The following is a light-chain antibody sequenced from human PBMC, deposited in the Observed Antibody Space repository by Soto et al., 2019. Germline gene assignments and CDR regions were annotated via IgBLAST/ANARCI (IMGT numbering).Light chain of an antibody. CDR1: RSVLYSSNNKNY. CDR2: WAS. Sequence: DIVMTQSPDSLAVSLGERATINCKSSRSVLYSSNNKNYLAWYQQKPGQPPKLLIHWASTRESGVPDRFSGSGSGTDFTLTIISLQAEDVAVYYCQQYYSSCTFGQGTKLEIK. J-gene: IGKJ2*02. V-gene: IGKV4-1*01. CDR3: QQYYSSCT.